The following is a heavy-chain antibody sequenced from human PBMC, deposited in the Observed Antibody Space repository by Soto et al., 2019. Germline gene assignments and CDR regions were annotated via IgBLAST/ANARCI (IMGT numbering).Heavy chain of an antibody. CDR3: ASLSGDHSSFFSYGMDA. CDR2: INSDGTIS. Sequence: GGSLRLSCAASGVTFDTYWMNWVRQAPGKGPEWLSGINSDGTISSYADSVKGRFTICRDNARNTLCLQMNSLRADDTAAYYCASLSGDHSSFFSYGMDAWGQGTTVTVSS. CDR1: GVTFDTYW. V-gene: IGHV3-74*01. D-gene: IGHD2-21*01. J-gene: IGHJ6*02.